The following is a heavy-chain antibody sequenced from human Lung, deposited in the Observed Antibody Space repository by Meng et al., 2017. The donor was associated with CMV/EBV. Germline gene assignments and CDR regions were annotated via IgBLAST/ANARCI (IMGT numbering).Heavy chain of an antibody. CDR1: GGPISSSNW. CDR2: IYHSGST. CDR3: ASFPPPGKQWLVTDY. Sequence: QVQRRWLGPGLVKPSGTLSLTVAVPGGPISSSNWWSWVRQPPGKGLEWIGEIYHSGSTNYNPSLKSRVTISVDKSKNQFSLKLSSVTAADTAVYYCASFPPPGKQWLVTDYWGQGTLVTVSS. D-gene: IGHD6-19*01. J-gene: IGHJ4*02. V-gene: IGHV4-4*02.